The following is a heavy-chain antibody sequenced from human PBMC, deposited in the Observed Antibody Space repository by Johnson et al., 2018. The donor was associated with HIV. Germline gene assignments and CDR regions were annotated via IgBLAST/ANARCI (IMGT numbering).Heavy chain of an antibody. CDR2: IWYDGSNE. Sequence: QVQLVESGGGLVQPGRSLRLSCAASGFTFSSYAMHWVRQAPGKGLEWVAVIWYDGSNEHYADSVKGRFTISRDNSKNTLYLQMNSLRPEDTAVYYCAKERRAPRAFDIWGQGTMVTVSS. J-gene: IGHJ3*02. V-gene: IGHV3-30*18. CDR1: GFTFSSYA. CDR3: AKERRAPRAFDI.